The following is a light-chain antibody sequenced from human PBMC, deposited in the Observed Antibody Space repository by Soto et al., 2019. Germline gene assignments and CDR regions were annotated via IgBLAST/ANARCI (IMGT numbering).Light chain of an antibody. CDR2: GAS. V-gene: IGKV3-15*01. CDR1: QSVSSN. J-gene: IGKJ4*01. CDR3: QQYNNWPPLT. Sequence: EIVMTQSPATLSVSPGERATLSCRASQSVSSNLVWYQQKPGQAPRLLIYGASTRATGIPARFSGSGSGTEFSLTISILQSEDFAAYYCQQYNNWPPLTFGGGTKVQIK.